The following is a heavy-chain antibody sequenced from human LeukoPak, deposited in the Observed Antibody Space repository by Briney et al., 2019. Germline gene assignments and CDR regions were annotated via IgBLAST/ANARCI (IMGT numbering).Heavy chain of an antibody. J-gene: IGHJ4*02. CDR2: IIPIFGTA. CDR1: GGTFSSYA. Sequence: GSSVKVSCKASGGTFSSYAISWVRQAPGQGLEWMGGIIPIFGTANYAQKFQGRVTITADESTSTAYMELSGLRSEDTAVYYCARGLARTSMVTRGGVRFDYWGQGTLVTVSS. V-gene: IGHV1-69*01. D-gene: IGHD5-18*01. CDR3: ARGLARTSMVTRGGVRFDY.